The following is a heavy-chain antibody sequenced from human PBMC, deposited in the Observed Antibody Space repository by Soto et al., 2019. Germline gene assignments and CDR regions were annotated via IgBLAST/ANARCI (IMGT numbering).Heavy chain of an antibody. J-gene: IGHJ4*02. V-gene: IGHV3-23*01. CDR1: GFTFSIYA. CDR2: ISGSGDST. Sequence: LGGSLRLSCAASGFTFSIYAMSFVRQAPGKGLEWVSTISGSGDSTYYAGSVRGRFTISGDNSKNTLYLQMNSLRAEDTAIYYCAKGDGYDDYSTFDYWGQGTLVTVSS. CDR3: AKGDGYDDYSTFDY. D-gene: IGHD4-4*01.